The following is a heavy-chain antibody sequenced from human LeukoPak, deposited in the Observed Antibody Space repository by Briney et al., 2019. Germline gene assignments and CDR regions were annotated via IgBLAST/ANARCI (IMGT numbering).Heavy chain of an antibody. Sequence: GRSLRLSCAASGFTFSRYGMHWVRQAPGKGLEWVAVISHDGSSKYYADSMKGRFTISRDNSKNTLYPQMSSLRAEDTAVYYCAKDGLWFGDLTYFDHWGQGTLVTVSS. V-gene: IGHV3-30*18. CDR1: GFTFSRYG. CDR3: AKDGLWFGDLTYFDH. J-gene: IGHJ4*02. CDR2: ISHDGSSK. D-gene: IGHD3-10*01.